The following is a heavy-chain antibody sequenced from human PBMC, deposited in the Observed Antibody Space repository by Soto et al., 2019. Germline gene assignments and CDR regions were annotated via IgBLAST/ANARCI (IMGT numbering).Heavy chain of an antibody. CDR2: TSGSDGST. CDR3: AKDGVAHIPLYTSGSSYDH. J-gene: IGHJ4*02. D-gene: IGHD3-22*01. CDR1: GFIFSSYA. V-gene: IGHV3-23*01. Sequence: PGGSLRLSCAASGFIFSSYAMSWVRQAPGKGLEWVSATSGSDGSTYYADSVKGRFTISRDNSRNTLYLQMNSLRAEDTAVYYCAKDGVAHIPLYTSGSSYDHWGQGTLVTVSS.